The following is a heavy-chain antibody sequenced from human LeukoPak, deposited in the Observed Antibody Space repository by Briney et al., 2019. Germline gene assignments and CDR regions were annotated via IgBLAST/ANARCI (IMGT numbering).Heavy chain of an antibody. CDR2: FDPEDGET. D-gene: IGHD6-19*01. Sequence: ASVKVSCKVSGYTLTELSMHWVRQAPGKGLEWMGGFDPEDGETIYGQKFQGRVTMTEDTSTDIAYRELSSLRSEDTAVYYCATEIAVAGGFDYWGQGTLVTVSS. CDR3: ATEIAVAGGFDY. V-gene: IGHV1-24*01. CDR1: GYTLTELS. J-gene: IGHJ4*02.